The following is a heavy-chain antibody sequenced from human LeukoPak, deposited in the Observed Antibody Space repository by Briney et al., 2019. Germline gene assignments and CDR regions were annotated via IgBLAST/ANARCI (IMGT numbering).Heavy chain of an antibody. CDR3: ARGFRTKSYYYGMDV. CDR2: MNPNSGNT. Sequence: PWASVKVSCKASGYTFTSYDISWVRQATGQGLEWMGWMNPNSGNTGYAQKFQGRVTMTRNTSISTAYMELSSLRSEDTAVYYCARGFRTKSYYYGMDVWGQGTTVTVSS. J-gene: IGHJ6*02. CDR1: GYTFTSYD. V-gene: IGHV1-8*01.